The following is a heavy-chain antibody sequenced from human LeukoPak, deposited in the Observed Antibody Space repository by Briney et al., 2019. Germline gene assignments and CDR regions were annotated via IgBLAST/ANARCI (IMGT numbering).Heavy chain of an antibody. CDR1: GFTFSGYW. Sequence: GSLRLSCAASGFTFSGYWMHWVRQAPGKGLVWVSRINTDGSSTSYADSVKGRFTISRDNAKNTLYLQMNSLRAEDTAVYYCARVQDLGTIDYWGQGTLVTVSS. J-gene: IGHJ4*02. V-gene: IGHV3-74*01. D-gene: IGHD1-1*01. CDR2: INTDGSST. CDR3: ARVQDLGTIDY.